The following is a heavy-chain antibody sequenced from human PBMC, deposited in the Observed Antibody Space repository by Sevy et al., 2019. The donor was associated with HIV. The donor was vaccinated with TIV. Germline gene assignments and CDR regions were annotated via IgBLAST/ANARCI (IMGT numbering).Heavy chain of an antibody. CDR3: ATTKDYYESSGSPFDY. D-gene: IGHD3-22*01. CDR2: YDPEDDKR. CDR1: GKTVTQLP. J-gene: IGHJ4*02. V-gene: IGHV1-24*01. Sequence: ASVKVSCKVSGKTVTQLPMHWVRQAPGKGLEWMGSYDPEDDKRIYAQKFQGRVTMTEDTSTDTAYMELRILRSEDTAVYYCATTKDYYESSGSPFDYWGQGTLVTVSS.